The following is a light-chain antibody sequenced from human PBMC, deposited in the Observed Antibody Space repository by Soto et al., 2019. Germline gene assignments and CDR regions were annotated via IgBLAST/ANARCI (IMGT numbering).Light chain of an antibody. V-gene: IGKV4-1*01. CDR1: QSVLKSSNNKNH. Sequence: DIVMTQSPDSLAVSLGERATINCKSSQSVLKSSNNKNHLAWYQQKPGQPPRLLIYWASMRESGVPDRFSGGGAGTDFTLTISRLQAEDAAVYYCQQYYSPPAMFGQGTKVEI. J-gene: IGKJ1*01. CDR3: QQYYSPPAM. CDR2: WAS.